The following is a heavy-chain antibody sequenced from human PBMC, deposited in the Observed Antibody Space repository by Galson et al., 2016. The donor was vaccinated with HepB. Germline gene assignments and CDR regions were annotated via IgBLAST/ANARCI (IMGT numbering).Heavy chain of an antibody. CDR2: ITVYNSKT. CDR3: ATTLYSRKYFYR. J-gene: IGHJ4*02. V-gene: IGHV1-18*01. D-gene: IGHD3-22*01. Sequence: SVKVSCKVSGSTFMSYGINWMRQAPGQGLEWVGWITVYNSKTNYAQKFQGRVTMTTDTSTSTAYMELRSLRSDDTAVYYCATTLYSRKYFYRWGQGTLVTVSS. CDR1: GSTFMSYG.